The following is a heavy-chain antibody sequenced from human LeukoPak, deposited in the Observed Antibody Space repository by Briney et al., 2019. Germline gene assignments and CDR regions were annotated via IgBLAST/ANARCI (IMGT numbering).Heavy chain of an antibody. Sequence: ASVKVSCKASGYTFTSYGISWVRQAPGQGLEWMGWISAYNGDTNYAQKLQGRVTMTTDTPTSTAYMELRSLRSDDTAVYYCARGPRYDFWSGYSTYYYYYGMDVWGQGTTVTVSS. J-gene: IGHJ6*02. D-gene: IGHD3-3*01. CDR2: ISAYNGDT. CDR3: ARGPRYDFWSGYSTYYYYYGMDV. V-gene: IGHV1-18*01. CDR1: GYTFTSYG.